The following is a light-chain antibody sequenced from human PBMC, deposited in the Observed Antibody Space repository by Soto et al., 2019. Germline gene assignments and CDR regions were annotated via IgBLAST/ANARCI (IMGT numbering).Light chain of an antibody. CDR3: QQRSNLPPT. V-gene: IGKV3D-20*02. CDR2: DAS. CDR1: RSVSSSD. J-gene: IGKJ5*01. Sequence: EIVVTQSPGTVSVSTEERATLSCRASRSVSSSDLAWYRQIPGQAPRLLIYDASNRATGIPDRFSGGGSGTDFTLPISCLQPEDFAVSSCQQRSNLPPTFVQGSRLE.